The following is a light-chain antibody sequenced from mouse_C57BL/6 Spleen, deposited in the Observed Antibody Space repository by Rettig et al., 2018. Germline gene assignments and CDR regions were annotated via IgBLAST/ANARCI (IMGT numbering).Light chain of an antibody. Sequence: DILMTQSPSSMSVSLGDTVSITCHASQGISSNIGWLQQKPGKSFKGLIYHGTNLEDGVPSRVSGSGSGADYSLTISSLEAEGFAEYYGVKYAQFPFTFGSGTKLEIK. J-gene: IGKJ4*01. CDR2: HGT. CDR1: QGISSN. CDR3: VKYAQFPFT. V-gene: IGKV14-100*01.